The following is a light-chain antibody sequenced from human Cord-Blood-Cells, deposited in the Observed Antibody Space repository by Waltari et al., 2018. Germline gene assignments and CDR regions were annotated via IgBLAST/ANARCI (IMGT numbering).Light chain of an antibody. CDR2: DDS. V-gene: IGLV3-21*03. CDR3: QVWDSSSDHVV. J-gene: IGLJ2*01. Sequence: SYVLTQPPSVSVAPGKTARITCGGNNIGSKSVHLYQQKPGQAPVPVVYDDSDRPSGIPERFSGSNSGNTATLTINRVEAGDEADYYCQVWDSSSDHVVFGGGTKLTVL. CDR1: NIGSKS.